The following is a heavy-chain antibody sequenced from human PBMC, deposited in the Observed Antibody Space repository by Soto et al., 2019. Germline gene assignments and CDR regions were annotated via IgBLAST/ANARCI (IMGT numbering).Heavy chain of an antibody. D-gene: IGHD3-16*01. J-gene: IGHJ4*02. CDR1: GFTFRSYV. Sequence: QVQLVESGGGVVQPGTSLRLSCVGSGFTFRSYVIHWVRQAPGKGLEWVALTSYDGSNNFYGDSVKGRFTISSDNSRNTVDLQMDSLRLDDTALYYCSRWGTTGGLDVWGQGTLVSVSS. V-gene: IGHV3-33*05. CDR3: SRWGTTGGLDV. CDR2: TSYDGSNN.